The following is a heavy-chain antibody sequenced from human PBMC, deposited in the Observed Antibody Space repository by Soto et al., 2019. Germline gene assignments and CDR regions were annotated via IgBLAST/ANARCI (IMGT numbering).Heavy chain of an antibody. CDR1: GFTFSSYA. V-gene: IGHV3-23*01. CDR3: ARDSASYSSSSGSYWYFDG. CDR2: ISGSGGST. D-gene: IGHD6-6*01. J-gene: IGHJ2*01. Sequence: PGGSLRLSCAASGFTFSSYAMSWVRQAPGKGLEWVSAISGSGGSTYYADSVKGRFTISRDNSKNTLYLQMNSLRAEDTAVYYCARDSASYSSSSGSYWYFDGWGRGTLVTVSS.